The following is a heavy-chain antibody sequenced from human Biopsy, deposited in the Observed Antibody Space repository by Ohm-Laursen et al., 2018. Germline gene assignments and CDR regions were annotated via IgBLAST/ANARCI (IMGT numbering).Heavy chain of an antibody. CDR1: GFSFSDNY. D-gene: IGHD2-15*01. J-gene: IGHJ5*01. CDR2: IRDKANSYTT. V-gene: IGHV3-72*01. CDR3: ARAGRYCSGGGCYSWFDS. Sequence: SLRLSCAASGFSFSDNYMDWVRQAPGKGLEWVGRIRDKANSYTTDYAEYVKGRFTISRDDSKNSLYLQMNSLKTEDTALYYCARAGRYCSGGGCYSWFDSWGQGTLVTVSS.